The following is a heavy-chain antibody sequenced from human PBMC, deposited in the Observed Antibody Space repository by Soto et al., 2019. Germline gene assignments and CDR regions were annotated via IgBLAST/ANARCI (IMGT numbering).Heavy chain of an antibody. CDR3: ARSYDSSGRPRHYFDY. D-gene: IGHD3-22*01. J-gene: IGHJ4*02. CDR2: VYDSGST. CDR1: GGSISSSNW. V-gene: IGHV4-4*02. Sequence: SETLSLTCAVSGGSISSSNWWSWVRQPPGNGLEYIGYVYDSGSTKYNPSLKSRVTISLDTSKNQFSLKLSSVTAADTAVYYCARSYDSSGRPRHYFDYWGQGALVTVSS.